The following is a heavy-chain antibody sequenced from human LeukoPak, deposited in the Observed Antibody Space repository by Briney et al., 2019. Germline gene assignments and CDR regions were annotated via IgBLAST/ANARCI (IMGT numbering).Heavy chain of an antibody. J-gene: IGHJ4*02. CDR3: ARYSRSTRMVWAQHQYYFDY. V-gene: IGHV4-34*01. CDR1: SGSFSGYY. CDR2: INHSGST. Sequence: SETLSLTCAVYSGSFSGYYWNWIRPPPGKGLEWIGEINHSGSTNYNPSLKSRVTISVDTSKNQFSLKLTSVTAADTAVYYCARYSRSTRMVWAQHQYYFDYWGQGTLVTVSS. D-gene: IGHD2-8*01.